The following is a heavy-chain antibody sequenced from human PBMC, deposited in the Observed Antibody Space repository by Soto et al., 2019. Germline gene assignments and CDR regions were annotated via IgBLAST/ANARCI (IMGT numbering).Heavy chain of an antibody. CDR2: IFNSGTT. D-gene: IGHD6-19*01. Sequence: SETLSLTCTVSGGSISSFYWSWIRQAPGKGLEYIGCIFNSGTTNYSPSLRSRVTIAEDTSRNQVSLKLSSMTAADTAVYYCAGGRQWLAFDYWGQGALVTVSS. CDR3: AGGRQWLAFDY. CDR1: GGSISSFY. J-gene: IGHJ4*02. V-gene: IGHV4-59*03.